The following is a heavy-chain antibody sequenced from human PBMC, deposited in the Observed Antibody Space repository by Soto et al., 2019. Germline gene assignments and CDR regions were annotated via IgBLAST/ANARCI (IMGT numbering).Heavy chain of an antibody. J-gene: IGHJ4*02. D-gene: IGHD3-22*01. CDR3: ARSDYYDSSGYGEFDY. V-gene: IGHV3-33*01. Sequence: PGGSLRLSCAASGFTFSSYGMHWVRQAPGKGLEWVAVIWYDGSNKYYADSVKGRFTISRDNSKNTLYLQMNSLRAEDTAVYYCARSDYYDSSGYGEFDYWGQGTLVTVSS. CDR1: GFTFSSYG. CDR2: IWYDGSNK.